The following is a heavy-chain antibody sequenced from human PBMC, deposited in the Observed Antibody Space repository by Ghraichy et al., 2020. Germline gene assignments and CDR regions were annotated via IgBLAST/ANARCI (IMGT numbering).Heavy chain of an antibody. CDR2: IHTAGTT. V-gene: IGHV3-53*04. D-gene: IGHD3-3*01. J-gene: IGHJ4*02. Sequence: GGSLRLSCAASGFSVSSHYMSWVRRAPGKGLEWVSYIHTAGTTYYADSVKGRFTVSRHSSNNTVFLQMDSLRPDDKAVYYCARGKRTGYDFWSGFYVDYWGQGIRVTVSA. CDR3: ARGKRTGYDFWSGFYVDY. CDR1: GFSVSSHY.